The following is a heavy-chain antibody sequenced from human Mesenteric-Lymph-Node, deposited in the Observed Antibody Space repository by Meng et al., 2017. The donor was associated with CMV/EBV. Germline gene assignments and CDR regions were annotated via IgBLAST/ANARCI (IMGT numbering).Heavy chain of an antibody. CDR3: ASSCGWPPDFQH. CDR2: ISGSGGST. Sequence: GESLKISCAASGFTFSNYAMSWVRQAPGKGLEWVSAISGSGGSTYYADSVKGRFTISRDNSKNTLYLQRSSLRAEDTAVYYCASSCGWPPDFQHWGQGTLVTVSS. CDR1: GFTFSNYA. V-gene: IGHV3-23*01. J-gene: IGHJ1*01. D-gene: IGHD6-19*01.